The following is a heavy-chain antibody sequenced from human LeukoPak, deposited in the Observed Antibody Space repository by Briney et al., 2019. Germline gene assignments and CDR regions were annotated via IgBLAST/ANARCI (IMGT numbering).Heavy chain of an antibody. CDR2: INPNSGGT. D-gene: IGHD2-2*01. CDR1: GYTFTGYY. J-gene: IGHJ5*02. V-gene: IGHV1-2*02. CDR3: ARYCSSTSCRNWFDL. Sequence: ASVKVSCKASGYTFTGYYMHWVRQAPGQGLEWMGWINPNSGGTNYAQKFQGRVTMTRDTSISTAYMELSRLRSDDTAVYYCARYCSSTSCRNWFDLWGQGTLVTVSS.